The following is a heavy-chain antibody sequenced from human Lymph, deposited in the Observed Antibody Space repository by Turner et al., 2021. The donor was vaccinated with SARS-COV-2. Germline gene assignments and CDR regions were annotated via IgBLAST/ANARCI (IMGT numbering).Heavy chain of an antibody. CDR3: ARGFDY. Sequence: QVQLQESGPGLVKPSETLSLTCTVSGGSISSYYWSWIRQPPGKGLEWIGYIYYSGSTNYNPSLKSRVTISVDTSKNQFSLKLTSVTAADTAVYYCARGFDYWGQGTLFTVSP. V-gene: IGHV4-59*01. CDR1: GGSISSYY. J-gene: IGHJ4*02. CDR2: IYYSGST.